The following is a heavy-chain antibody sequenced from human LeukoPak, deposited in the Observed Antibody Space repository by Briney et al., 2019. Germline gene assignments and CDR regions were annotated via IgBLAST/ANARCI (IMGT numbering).Heavy chain of an antibody. CDR1: GFTVTTNS. Sequence: GGSLRLSCAVSGFTVTTNSMSWVRQAPGKGLKWVSVIYSGGRTYYADSVKGRFTISRDYSKNTLYLQMNSLRAEDTAVYYCARDPGGWGNFDYWGQGTLVSVSS. CDR2: IYSGGRT. CDR3: ARDPGGWGNFDY. J-gene: IGHJ4*02. V-gene: IGHV3-66*01. D-gene: IGHD6-19*01.